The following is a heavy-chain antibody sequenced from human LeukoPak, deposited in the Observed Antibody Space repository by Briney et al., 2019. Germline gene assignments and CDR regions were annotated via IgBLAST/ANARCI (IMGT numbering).Heavy chain of an antibody. CDR2: ISSSSSYI. J-gene: IGHJ4*02. Sequence: GGSVRLSCAASGFTFSSYSMNWVRQAPGKGLEWVSSISSSSSYIYYADSVKGRFTISRDNAKNSLYLQMNSLRAEDTAVYYCARDNGWYYFDYWGQGTLVTVSS. V-gene: IGHV3-21*01. CDR1: GFTFSSYS. CDR3: ARDNGWYYFDY. D-gene: IGHD6-19*01.